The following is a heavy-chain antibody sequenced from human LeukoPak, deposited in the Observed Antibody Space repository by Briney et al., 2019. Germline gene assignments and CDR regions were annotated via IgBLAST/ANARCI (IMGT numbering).Heavy chain of an antibody. CDR3: ARDRSMTEKYSGWYFHDY. V-gene: IGHV1-2*02. Sequence: ASVWVSCKASGYTFTGYYMHWVRQAPGQGLEWMGWIDPNTGDTKYTQKFQGRVSMTRDTSFSTAYMELSRLTSDDTAVYYCARDRSMTEKYSGWYFHDYGGRGTVVTVTS. J-gene: IGHJ4*02. D-gene: IGHD1-26*01. CDR1: GYTFTGYY. CDR2: IDPNTGDT.